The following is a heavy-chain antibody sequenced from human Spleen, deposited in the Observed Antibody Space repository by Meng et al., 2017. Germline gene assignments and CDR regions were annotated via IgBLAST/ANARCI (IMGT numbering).Heavy chain of an antibody. J-gene: IGHJ4*01. CDR3: ARDLYPYDSSGYLAY. D-gene: IGHD3-22*01. Sequence: GESLKISCAASGFTFSSYWMSWVRQAPGKGLEWVANIKQDGSEKYYVDSVKGRFTISRDNAKNSLYLQMNSLRAEDTAVYYCARDLYPYDSSGYLAYWGHGNQV. V-gene: IGHV3-7*01. CDR2: IKQDGSEK. CDR1: GFTFSSYW.